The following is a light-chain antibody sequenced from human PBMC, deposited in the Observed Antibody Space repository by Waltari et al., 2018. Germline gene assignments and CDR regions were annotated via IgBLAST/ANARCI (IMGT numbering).Light chain of an antibody. CDR3: QQHDNLPLT. CDR1: HSNSSY. Sequence: DIQLTQPPSSLSASVGDRVTITCRSSHSNSSYLNWYQQKPGKAPKPLIYAASNLETGVPSRFSGSGSGTDFTVTISSLQPEDIATYYCQQHDNLPLTFGPGTKVEIK. CDR2: AAS. V-gene: IGKV1-33*01. J-gene: IGKJ3*01.